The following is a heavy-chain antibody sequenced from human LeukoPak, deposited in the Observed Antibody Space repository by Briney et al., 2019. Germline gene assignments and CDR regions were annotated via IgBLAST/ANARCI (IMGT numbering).Heavy chain of an antibody. CDR1: GYTFSSYY. CDR3: ARGRSNSGVSWYLDL. V-gene: IGHV1-46*01. J-gene: IGHJ2*01. CDR2: INPSGGST. D-gene: IGHD2-21*01. Sequence: ASVKVSCKASGYTFSSYYMHWVRQAPGQGLEWMGMINPSGGSTFYAQKFQGRVTMTSDTSTSTVYMDLRSLRSEDTAVYYCARGRSNSGVSWYLDLWGRGTLVTVSS.